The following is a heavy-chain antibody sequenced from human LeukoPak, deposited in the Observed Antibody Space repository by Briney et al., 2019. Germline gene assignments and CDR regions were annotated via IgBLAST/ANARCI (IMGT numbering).Heavy chain of an antibody. J-gene: IGHJ4*02. CDR2: IYHSGST. CDR3: ASEYCSSTSCYGY. D-gene: IGHD2-2*01. CDR1: GFTVSSNY. V-gene: IGHV4-38-2*01. Sequence: GSLRLSCAASGFTVSSNYMSWVRQAPGKGLEWIGSIYHSGSTYYNPSLKSRVTISVDTSKNQFSLKLSSVTAADTAVYYCASEYCSSTSCYGYWGQGTLVTVSS.